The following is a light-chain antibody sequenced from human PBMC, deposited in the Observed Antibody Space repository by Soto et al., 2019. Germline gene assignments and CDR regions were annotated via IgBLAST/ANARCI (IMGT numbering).Light chain of an antibody. CDR3: SSYAASNNLYV. CDR1: SSDVGGYNY. CDR2: EVS. Sequence: QSALTQPPSASGSPGQSVTISCTGTSSDVGGYNYVSWYQQHPGKAPKLIIYEVSERPSGVPARFSGSKSGNTASLTVSGLQAEDEADYYCSSYAASNNLYVFVTGTKVTVL. J-gene: IGLJ1*01. V-gene: IGLV2-8*01.